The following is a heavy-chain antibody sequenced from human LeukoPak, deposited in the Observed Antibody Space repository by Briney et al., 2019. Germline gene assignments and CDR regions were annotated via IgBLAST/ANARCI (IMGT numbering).Heavy chain of an antibody. J-gene: IGHJ4*02. Sequence: GGSLRLSCAASGFMFSSYSMNWVRQAPGKGLEWVSAIIGSGGSTYYADSVKGRFTISRDNSKNTLFLQMNSLRAEDTAVYYCAKSNSFDYWGQGTLVTVSS. CDR2: IIGSGGST. V-gene: IGHV3-23*01. CDR1: GFMFSSYS. CDR3: AKSNSFDY.